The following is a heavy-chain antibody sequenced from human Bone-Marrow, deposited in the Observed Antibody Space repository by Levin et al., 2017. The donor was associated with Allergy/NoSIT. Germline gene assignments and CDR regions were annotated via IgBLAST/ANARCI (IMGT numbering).Heavy chain of an antibody. Sequence: QLGESLKISCVASGFTFRHYTMNWVRQAPGKGLEWVSCITSSGDSTYYADSVKGRFTISRDNAKNSLYLQLNRLRDEDTAMYYCARDPARGYYDSSGYSGDHWGQGTLVTVSS. D-gene: IGHD3-22*01. CDR3: ARDPARGYYDSSGYSGDH. CDR1: GFTFRHYT. CDR2: ITSSGDST. J-gene: IGHJ4*02. V-gene: IGHV3-48*02.